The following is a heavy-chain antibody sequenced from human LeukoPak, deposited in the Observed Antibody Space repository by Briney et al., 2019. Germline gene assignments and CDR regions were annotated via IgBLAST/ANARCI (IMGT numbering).Heavy chain of an antibody. CDR3: AKEVGYSYGSDRYYFDY. J-gene: IGHJ4*02. CDR2: ISNDGSNK. CDR1: GFTFSSYG. D-gene: IGHD5-18*01. Sequence: PGRSLRLSCAASGFTFSSYGMHWVRQAPGKGLEWVAVISNDGSNKYYADSVKGRFTISRDNSKNTLYLQMNSLRAEDTAVYYCAKEVGYSYGSDRYYFDYWGQGTLVTVSS. V-gene: IGHV3-30*18.